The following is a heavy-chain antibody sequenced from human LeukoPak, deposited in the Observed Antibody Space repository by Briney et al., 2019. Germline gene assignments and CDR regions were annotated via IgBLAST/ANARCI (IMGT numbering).Heavy chain of an antibody. J-gene: IGHJ4*02. Sequence: GRSLRLSCAASGFTFSDYYMSWIRQAPGKGLEWVSYISSTLITTYYADSVKGRFTISRDNAKNSLYLQMNSLRTEDTAVYYCVRSVYNWNDVDYWGQGTPVTVSS. D-gene: IGHD1-20*01. CDR1: GFTFSDYY. CDR3: VRSVYNWNDVDY. V-gene: IGHV3-11*01. CDR2: ISSTLITT.